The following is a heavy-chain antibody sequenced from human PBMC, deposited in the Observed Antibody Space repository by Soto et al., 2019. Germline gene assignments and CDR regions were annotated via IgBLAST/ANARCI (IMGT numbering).Heavy chain of an antibody. Sequence: SETLSLTCTVSGGSISSGDYYWSWIRQPPGKGLEWIGYIYYSGSTYYNPSLKSRVNISVDTSKNQFSLKLSSVTAADTAVYYCAREGGNDSSGSHPVYWGQGTLVTVSS. V-gene: IGHV4-30-4*01. CDR1: GGSISSGDYY. J-gene: IGHJ4*02. CDR3: AREGGNDSSGSHPVY. D-gene: IGHD3-22*01. CDR2: IYYSGST.